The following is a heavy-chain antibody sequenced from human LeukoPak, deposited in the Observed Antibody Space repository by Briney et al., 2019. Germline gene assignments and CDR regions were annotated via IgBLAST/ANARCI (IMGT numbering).Heavy chain of an antibody. CDR3: AKEGNSYEFDY. V-gene: IGHV3-9*01. CDR2: ISWNSDSI. J-gene: IGHJ4*02. D-gene: IGHD5-18*01. CDR1: GFTFDDYA. Sequence: GGSLRLSCAASGFTFDDYAMHWVRQAPGKGLEWVSGISWNSDSIGYADSVKGRFTISRDNAKNSLYLQMNSLRAEDTALYYCAKEGNSYEFDYWGQGTLVTVSS.